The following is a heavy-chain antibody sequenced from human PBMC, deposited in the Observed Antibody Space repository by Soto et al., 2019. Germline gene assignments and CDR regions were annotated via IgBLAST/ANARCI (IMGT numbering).Heavy chain of an antibody. V-gene: IGHV5-51*01. J-gene: IGHJ4*02. CDR3: ARVSSDSSGFDFDS. CDR1: GYTFSADW. CDR2: IYPGDSDS. D-gene: IGHD3-22*01. Sequence: GESLKISCKDSGYTFSADWIGWVRQMPGKGLEWMGIIYPGDSDSRYSPSFQGQVTISADTSISTAYLHWSSLKASDSALYYCARVSSDSSGFDFDSWGQGTLVTVSS.